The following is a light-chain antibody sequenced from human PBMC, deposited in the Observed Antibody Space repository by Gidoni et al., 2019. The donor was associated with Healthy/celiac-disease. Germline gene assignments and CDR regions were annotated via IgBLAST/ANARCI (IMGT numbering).Light chain of an antibody. CDR3: QSYDSSLSGSRV. Sequence: QSVLTQPPSVSEAPGQRVTISCTGSSSNIGAGYDVHWYQQLPGTGPKILIYGNRNRPSGAPDRFSGSKSGTSASLAITGLQAEDEADYYCQSYDSSLSGSRVFGTGTKVTVL. CDR2: GNR. J-gene: IGLJ1*01. CDR1: SSNIGAGYD. V-gene: IGLV1-40*01.